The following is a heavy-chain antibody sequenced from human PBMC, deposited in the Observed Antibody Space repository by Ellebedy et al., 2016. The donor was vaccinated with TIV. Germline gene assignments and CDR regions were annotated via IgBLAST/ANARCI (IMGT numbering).Heavy chain of an antibody. CDR1: GFTFSSYS. J-gene: IGHJ6*02. CDR2: ISSSGSNI. Sequence: GESLKISCAASGFTFSSYSMNWVRQAPGKGLEWVSYISSSGSNIYYVDSAKGRFTISRDNAQNSLYLQMNSLRAEDTAVYYCARDDYGESGGMDVWGQGTTVTVSS. V-gene: IGHV3-48*04. CDR3: ARDDYGESGGMDV. D-gene: IGHD4-17*01.